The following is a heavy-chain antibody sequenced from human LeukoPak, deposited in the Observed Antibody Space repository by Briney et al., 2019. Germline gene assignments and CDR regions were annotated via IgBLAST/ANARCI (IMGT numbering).Heavy chain of an antibody. J-gene: IGHJ1*01. Sequence: SETLSLTCTVSGGSISSGGYYWSWIRQHPGKGLEWIGYIYYSGSTYYNPSLKSRVTISVDTSKNQFSLKLSSVTAADTAVYYCARVVTEYFQHWGQGTLVTVSS. CDR1: GGSISSGGYY. CDR2: IYYSGST. V-gene: IGHV4-31*03. CDR3: ARVVTEYFQH. D-gene: IGHD3-22*01.